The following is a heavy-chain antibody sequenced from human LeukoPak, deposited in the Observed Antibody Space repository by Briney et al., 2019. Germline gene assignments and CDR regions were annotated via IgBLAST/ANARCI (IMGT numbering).Heavy chain of an antibody. Sequence: GGSLRLSCAASGLIFTNYFMSWVRQAPGKGLEWVASIKHDGSEKYYVDSVRGRFTISRDNTMNSLYLQMSSLRAEDTAVYYCATDRGWRTSGYYLYYFEYWGQGTLVTFSS. J-gene: IGHJ4*02. CDR2: IKHDGSEK. D-gene: IGHD3-3*01. CDR1: GLIFTNYF. V-gene: IGHV3-7*01. CDR3: ATDRGWRTSGYYLYYFEY.